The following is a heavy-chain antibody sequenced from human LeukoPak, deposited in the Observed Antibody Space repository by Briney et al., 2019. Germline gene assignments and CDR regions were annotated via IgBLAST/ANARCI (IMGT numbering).Heavy chain of an antibody. CDR3: ATKMGGF. D-gene: IGHD3-16*01. CDR2: ITGSGGTT. Sequence: GGSLRLSCAGSGFTFSSYSMNWVRQAPGKGLEWVSEITGSGGTTYCTDSVKGRFTISRDNSKNTLYLQMNSLRVEDTAVYYCATKMGGFWGRGTLVTVSS. CDR1: GFTFSSYS. J-gene: IGHJ4*02. V-gene: IGHV3-23*01.